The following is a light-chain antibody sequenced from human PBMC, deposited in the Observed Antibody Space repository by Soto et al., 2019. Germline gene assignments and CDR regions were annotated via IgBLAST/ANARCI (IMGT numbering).Light chain of an antibody. Sequence: QSALTQPASVSGSPGQSITISCTGTSSDVGCYNFVSWYQQHPGKAPKLIIYEVSNRPSGVSDRFSASKSGNTASLTISGLQAEDEADYHCSSYAGSTAFYVFGTGTKLTVL. V-gene: IGLV2-14*01. CDR2: EVS. CDR1: SSDVGCYNF. CDR3: SSYAGSTAFYV. J-gene: IGLJ1*01.